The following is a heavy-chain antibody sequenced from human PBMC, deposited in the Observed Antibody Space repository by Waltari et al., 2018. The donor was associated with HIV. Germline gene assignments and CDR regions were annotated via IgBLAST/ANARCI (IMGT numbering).Heavy chain of an antibody. Sequence: KPSETLSLTCSVSDYSITSGYYWGWIRQSPGRGLEWIGSISHSGTTVYSPSLKSRVTLFRDTSKNQFFLKLTSATAEDTAVYYCASTYYDLLEGWYFDFWGQGRLVTVSS. CDR1: DYSITSGYY. CDR3: ASTYYDLLEGWYFDF. V-gene: IGHV4-38-2*02. CDR2: ISHSGTT. D-gene: IGHD3-3*01. J-gene: IGHJ4*02.